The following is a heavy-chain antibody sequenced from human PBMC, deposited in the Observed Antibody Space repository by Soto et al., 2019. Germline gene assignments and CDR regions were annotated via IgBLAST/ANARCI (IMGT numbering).Heavy chain of an antibody. CDR2: ISRNDRHI. V-gene: IGHV3-21*01. CDR1: GFTFSTFS. J-gene: IGHJ4*02. CDR3: ARDLQGGDDWNCMRGYFDY. D-gene: IGHD1-7*01. Sequence: EVQLVESGGGLVKPGGSLRLSCAASGFTFSTFSMNWVRQAPGKGLEWVSSISRNDRHIYYADSVKGRFTISRDNAKNSLYLQMNSLSAEDAAMYYCARDLQGGDDWNCMRGYFDYWGQGTLVTVSS.